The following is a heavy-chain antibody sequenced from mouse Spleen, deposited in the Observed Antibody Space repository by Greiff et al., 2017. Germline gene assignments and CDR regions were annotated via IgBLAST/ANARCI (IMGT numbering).Heavy chain of an antibody. CDR1: GYTFTSYW. CDR2: INPSSGYT. Sequence: QVQLKESGAELAKPGASVKLSCKASGYTFTSYWMHWVKQRPGQGLEWIGYINPSSGYTKYNQKFKDKATLTADKSSSTAYMQLSSLTYEDSAVYYCANGYYNYYAMDYWGQGTSVTVSS. V-gene: IGHV1-7*01. J-gene: IGHJ4*01. D-gene: IGHD2-3*01. CDR3: ANGYYNYYAMDY.